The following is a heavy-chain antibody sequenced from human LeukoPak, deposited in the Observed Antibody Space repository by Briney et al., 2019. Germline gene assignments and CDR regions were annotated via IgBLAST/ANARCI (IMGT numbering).Heavy chain of an antibody. V-gene: IGHV3-48*03. CDR3: ARVQTTVTTLDY. D-gene: IGHD4-17*01. Sequence: PGGSLRLSCAVSGFPFSSYEMNWVRQAPGKGLEWVSLISSSGSTIYYADSVKGRFTISRDNAKNSLYLQMNSLRAEDTAVYYCARVQTTVTTLDYWGQGTLVTVSS. CDR1: GFPFSSYE. J-gene: IGHJ4*02. CDR2: ISSSGSTI.